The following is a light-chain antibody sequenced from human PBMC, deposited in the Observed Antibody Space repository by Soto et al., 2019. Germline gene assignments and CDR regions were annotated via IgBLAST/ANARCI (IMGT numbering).Light chain of an antibody. CDR2: DAS. V-gene: IGKV3-11*01. Sequence: EIVLTQSPATRSVSPGDIATLSFSASQNISTSLAWYQHRPGQAPRLLIYDASIRAAGIPARFSGSGTGTDFTLIISRLEPEDFAVYYCQQCSNWPPWTFGQGTKVDIK. CDR3: QQCSNWPPWT. CDR1: QNISTS. J-gene: IGKJ1*01.